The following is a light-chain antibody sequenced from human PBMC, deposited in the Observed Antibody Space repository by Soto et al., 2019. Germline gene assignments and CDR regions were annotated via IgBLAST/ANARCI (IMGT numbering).Light chain of an antibody. CDR3: QQYSSYET. V-gene: IGKV1-5*03. CDR1: QSISSW. CDR2: KAS. J-gene: IGKJ1*01. Sequence: IQMTQSPSTLSASVGDRVTITCRASQSISSWLAWYQQKPGKAPNLLIYKASTLESGVPSRFSGSGSGTEFTLTISSLQPDDFATYYCQQYSSYETFGQGTKVDIK.